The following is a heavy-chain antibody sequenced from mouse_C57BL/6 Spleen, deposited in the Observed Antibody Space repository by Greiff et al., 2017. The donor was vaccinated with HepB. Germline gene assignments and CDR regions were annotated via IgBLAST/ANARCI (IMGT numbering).Heavy chain of an antibody. Sequence: QVQLQQPGAELVMPGASVKISCKASGYAFSSSWMNWVKQRPGKGLEWIGRIYPGDGDTNYNGKFKGKATLTADKSSSTAYMQLSSLTSEDSAVYFCASSLYDGFAYWGQGTLVTVSA. CDR1: GYAFSSSW. J-gene: IGHJ3*01. D-gene: IGHD2-12*01. V-gene: IGHV1-82*01. CDR3: ASSLYDGFAY. CDR2: IYPGDGDT.